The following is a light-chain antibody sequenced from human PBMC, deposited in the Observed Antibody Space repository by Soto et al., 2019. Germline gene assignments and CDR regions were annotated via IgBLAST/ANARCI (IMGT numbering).Light chain of an antibody. V-gene: IGKV3-20*01. J-gene: IGKJ1*01. Sequence: EIVLTQSPGTLSLSPGERATLSCRASQSVSSNYLAWYQQKPGQAPRLLIYATSSRATGIPDRFSGSGSGTDFTLAISRLETEDFAVYYCNQYGYSSWTFGQGNKVEIK. CDR3: NQYGYSSWT. CDR2: ATS. CDR1: QSVSSNY.